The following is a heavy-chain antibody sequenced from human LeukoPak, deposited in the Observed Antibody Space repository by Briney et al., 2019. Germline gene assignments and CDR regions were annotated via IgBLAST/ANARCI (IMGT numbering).Heavy chain of an antibody. V-gene: IGHV3-74*01. J-gene: IGHJ4*02. CDR3: AVSLIGALDY. Sequence: GGSLRLFCAASGFTFSNYWMQWVRQAPGKGLVWVSRINSDGSSTNYADSVKGRFTISRDNAKNTLYLQMNSLRAEDTAVYYCAVSLIGALDYWGQGTLVTVSS. CDR2: INSDGSST. CDR1: GFTFSNYW. D-gene: IGHD6-6*01.